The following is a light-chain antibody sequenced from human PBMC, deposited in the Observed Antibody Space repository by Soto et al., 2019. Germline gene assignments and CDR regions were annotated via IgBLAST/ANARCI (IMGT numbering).Light chain of an antibody. J-gene: IGKJ1*01. CDR3: QQHNTSTWK. V-gene: IGKV1-5*03. Sequence: DIQMTQSPSTLSASVGDRVTITCRASQSISSWLAWYQHRPGKAPNLLIYKASSLESAVPSSFSGSGSGTEFTLTISSRQPDDFATYYCQQHNTSTWKFGQGTKVEIK. CDR1: QSISSW. CDR2: KAS.